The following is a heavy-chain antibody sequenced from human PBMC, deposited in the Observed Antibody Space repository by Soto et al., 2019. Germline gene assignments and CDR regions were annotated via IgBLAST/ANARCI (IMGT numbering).Heavy chain of an antibody. J-gene: IGHJ4*02. CDR3: AVEGRNCSGGSCHRQFDY. D-gene: IGHD2-15*01. V-gene: IGHV1-69*02. Sequence: ASVKVSCKASGGTFSSYTISWVRQAPGQGLEWMGRIIPILGIANYAQKFQGRVTITADKSTSTAYMELSSLRSEDTAVYYCAVEGRNCSGGSCHRQFDYWGQGTPVTVSS. CDR2: IIPILGIA. CDR1: GGTFSSYT.